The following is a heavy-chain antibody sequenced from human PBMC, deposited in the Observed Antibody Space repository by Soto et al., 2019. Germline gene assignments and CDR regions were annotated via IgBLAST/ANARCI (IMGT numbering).Heavy chain of an antibody. CDR3: ARFRGRYSYGPYYYYGMDV. J-gene: IGHJ6*02. CDR2: IYYSGST. D-gene: IGHD5-18*01. Sequence: SETLSLTCTVSGGSISSGGYYWSWIRQHPGKGLEWIGYIYYSGSTYYNPSLKSRVTISVDTSKNQFSLKLSSVTAADTAVYYCARFRGRYSYGPYYYYGMDVWGQGTTVTVSS. V-gene: IGHV4-31*03. CDR1: GGSISSGGYY.